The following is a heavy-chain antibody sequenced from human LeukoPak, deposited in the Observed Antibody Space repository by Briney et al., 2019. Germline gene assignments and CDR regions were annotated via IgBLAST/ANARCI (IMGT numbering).Heavy chain of an antibody. J-gene: IGHJ4*02. CDR2: ISGSGGST. D-gene: IGHD1-26*01. V-gene: IGHV3-23*01. CDR1: GFTFSSSA. Sequence: GGSLRLSCAASGFTFSSSAMSWVRQAPGKGLEWVSDISGSGGSTYYADSVKGRFTISRDNSKNTLYLQMNSLRAEDTAVYYCAKDLVVGATNYYFDYWGQGTLVTVSS. CDR3: AKDLVVGATNYYFDY.